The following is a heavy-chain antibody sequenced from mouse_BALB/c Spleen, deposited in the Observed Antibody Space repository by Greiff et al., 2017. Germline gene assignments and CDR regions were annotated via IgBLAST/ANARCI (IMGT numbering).Heavy chain of an antibody. J-gene: IGHJ3*01. D-gene: IGHD2-10*01. CDR2: IYPGDGDT. Sequence: VQLQQSGAELVRPGSSVKISCKASGYAFSSYWMNWVKQRPGQGLEWIGQIYPGDGDTNYNGKFKGKATLTADKSSSTAYMQLSSLTSEDSAVYYCASYYLFAYWGQGTLVTVSA. CDR1: GYAFSSYW. V-gene: IGHV1-80*01. CDR3: ASYYLFAY.